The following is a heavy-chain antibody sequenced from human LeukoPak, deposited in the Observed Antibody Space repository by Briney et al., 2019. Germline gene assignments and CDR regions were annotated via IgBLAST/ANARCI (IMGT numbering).Heavy chain of an antibody. J-gene: IGHJ4*02. D-gene: IGHD1-26*01. Sequence: PGRSLRLSCAASGFTFDDYAMPWVRQAPGKGLEWVSGISWNSGSIGYADSVKGRFTISRDSAKNSLYLQMNSLRAEDTALYYCAKEVGAIDYWGQGTLVTVSS. CDR2: ISWNSGSI. CDR3: AKEVGAIDY. V-gene: IGHV3-9*01. CDR1: GFTFDDYA.